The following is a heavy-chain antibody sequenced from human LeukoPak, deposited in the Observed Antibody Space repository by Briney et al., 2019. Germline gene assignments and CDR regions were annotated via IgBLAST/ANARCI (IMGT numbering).Heavy chain of an antibody. CDR1: GFTFSSYS. CDR2: ISSSSSYI. CDR3: ARYPFLYNSGWYEGDGMDV. Sequence: PGGSLRLSCAASGFTFSSYSMNWVRQAPGKGLEWVSSISSSSSYIYYADSVKGRFTISRDNAKNSLYLQMNSLRAEDTAVYYCARYPFLYNSGWYEGDGMDVWGQGTTVTVSS. V-gene: IGHV3-21*01. D-gene: IGHD6-19*01. J-gene: IGHJ6*02.